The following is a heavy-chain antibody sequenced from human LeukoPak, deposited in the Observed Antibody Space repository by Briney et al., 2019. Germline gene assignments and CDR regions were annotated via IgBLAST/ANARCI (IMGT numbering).Heavy chain of an antibody. CDR1: GYTFTSYY. CDR3: ARASEAAAGIGSGY. D-gene: IGHD6-13*01. CDR2: INPSGGST. V-gene: IGHV1-46*01. J-gene: IGHJ4*02. Sequence: ASVKVSCKASGYTFTSYYMHWVRQAPGQGLEWMGIINPSGGSTSYAQKFQGRVTITADKSTSTAYMELSSLRSEDTAVYYCARASEAAAGIGSGYWGQGTLVTVSS.